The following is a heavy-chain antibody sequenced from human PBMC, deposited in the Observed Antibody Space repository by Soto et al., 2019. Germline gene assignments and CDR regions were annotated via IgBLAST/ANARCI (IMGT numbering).Heavy chain of an antibody. J-gene: IGHJ4*02. CDR1: GGSISSDNW. CDR2: IYHSGGT. D-gene: IGHD1-26*01. CDR3: ARHGAFSFDS. V-gene: IGHV4-4*02. Sequence: VQLLESGPGLVNPSGTLSLTCAVSGGSISSDNWWSWVRQPPGKGLEWIGEIYHSGGTHYNPSLKSRVTISVDKSKNLISLELSSVTAADTAVYFCARHGAFSFDSWGQGTLVTVSS.